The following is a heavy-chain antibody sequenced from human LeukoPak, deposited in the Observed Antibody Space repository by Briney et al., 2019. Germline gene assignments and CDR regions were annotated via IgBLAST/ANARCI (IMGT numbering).Heavy chain of an antibody. CDR1: GFTFSSDE. Sequence: GGSLRLSCAASGFTFSSDEMNWVRQAPGKGLEWISYISSSGNTIYYADSVKGRFTISRDSAKSSLYLQMNSLTAEDTAVYYCATARPPPHYWGQGILVTVSS. V-gene: IGHV3-48*03. D-gene: IGHD6-6*01. CDR3: ATARPPPHY. J-gene: IGHJ4*02. CDR2: ISSSGNTI.